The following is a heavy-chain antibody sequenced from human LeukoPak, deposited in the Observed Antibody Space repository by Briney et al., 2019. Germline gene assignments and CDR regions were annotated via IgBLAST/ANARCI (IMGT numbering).Heavy chain of an antibody. CDR3: ARFRYASTWPYGVDV. D-gene: IGHD6-13*01. CDR1: GFIFSDYY. Sequence: EGSLRLSCAASGFIFSDYYMSWLRQAPGKGLEWVSYISSSGGSRTYYADSVKGRFTISRDNAKNSLYLQMNSLRAEDTAVYYCARFRYASTWPYGVDVWGQGTTVTVSS. J-gene: IGHJ6*02. CDR2: ISSSGGSRT. V-gene: IGHV3-11*01.